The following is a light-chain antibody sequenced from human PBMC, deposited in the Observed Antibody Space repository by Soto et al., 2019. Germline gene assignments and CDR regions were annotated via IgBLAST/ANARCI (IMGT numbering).Light chain of an antibody. CDR3: TSYTSSVTLV. Sequence: QSALTQPASVSGSPGQSITISCTGTSSDVGAYHYVSWYQQHPGKVPKLIIYDVINRPSGVSSRFSGSKSVNTASLTISGLQAEDEADYYCTSYTSSVTLVFGGGTKLTVL. CDR1: SSDVGAYHY. CDR2: DVI. V-gene: IGLV2-14*01. J-gene: IGLJ3*02.